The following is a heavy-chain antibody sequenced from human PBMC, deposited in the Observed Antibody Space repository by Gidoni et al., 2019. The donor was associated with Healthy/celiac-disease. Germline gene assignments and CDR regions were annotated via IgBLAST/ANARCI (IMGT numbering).Heavy chain of an antibody. CDR1: GGSISSYY. J-gene: IGHJ4*02. V-gene: IGHV4-4*07. CDR2: IYTSGST. CDR3: ARGGGYNNDPALFDY. D-gene: IGHD5-12*01. Sequence: QVQLQESGPGLVKPSATLSLTCTVSGGSISSYYWSWIRQPAGKGLEWIGRIYTSGSTNYNPSLKSRVTMSVDTSKNQFSLKLSSVTAADTAVYYCARGGGYNNDPALFDYWGQGTLVTVSS.